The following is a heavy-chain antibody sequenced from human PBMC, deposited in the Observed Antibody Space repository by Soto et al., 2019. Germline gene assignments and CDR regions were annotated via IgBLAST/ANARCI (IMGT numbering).Heavy chain of an antibody. CDR2: ISSSGSPI. J-gene: IGHJ6*02. D-gene: IGHD2-8*01. Sequence: GGSLRLSCAASGFTFSTYSMNWVRQAPGKGLEWVSYISSSGSPIYYADSVKGRFTISRDNAKNSLSLQMNSLRDEDTAVYYCARNGGMDVWGQGNTVTVSS. CDR3: ARNGGMDV. CDR1: GFTFSTYS. V-gene: IGHV3-48*02.